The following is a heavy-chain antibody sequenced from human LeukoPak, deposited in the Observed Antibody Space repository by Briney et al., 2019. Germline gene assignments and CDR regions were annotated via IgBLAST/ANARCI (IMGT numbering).Heavy chain of an antibody. Sequence: ASVKVSCKAYAYTSTAYYMHWMRQAPGQGLEWMGWFNPNSGDTNFAQKFQGRVTMTRDTSITTGCMELSRLTSDDTAIYYCARAKIGSPVEFDFWGQGTLVTVSS. CDR3: ARAKIGSPVEFDF. CDR2: FNPNSGDT. D-gene: IGHD2-21*01. CDR1: AYTSTAYY. J-gene: IGHJ4*02. V-gene: IGHV1-2*02.